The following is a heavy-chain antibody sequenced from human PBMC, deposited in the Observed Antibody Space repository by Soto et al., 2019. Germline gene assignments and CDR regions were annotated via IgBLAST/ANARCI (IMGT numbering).Heavy chain of an antibody. Sequence: EVQLVESGGGLVKPGGSLRLSCAASGFTFSSYSMNWVRQAPGKGLEWVSSISSSSSYIYYADSVKGRFTISRDNAKNSLYLQMNSLRAEATAVYYCAREGRWELLNSFDYWGQGTLVTVSS. CDR2: ISSSSSYI. V-gene: IGHV3-21*01. D-gene: IGHD1-26*01. CDR3: AREGRWELLNSFDY. CDR1: GFTFSSYS. J-gene: IGHJ4*02.